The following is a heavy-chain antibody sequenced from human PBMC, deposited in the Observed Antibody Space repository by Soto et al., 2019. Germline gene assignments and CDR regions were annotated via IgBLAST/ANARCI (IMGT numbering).Heavy chain of an antibody. CDR1: GGSISSYY. D-gene: IGHD2-21*01. Sequence: PSETLSLTCTVSGGSISSYYWSWIRQPPGKGLEWIGYIYYSGSTNYNPSLKSRVTISVDTSKNQFSLKLSSVTAADTAVYYCARGLLNYYFDYWGQGTLVTVSS. J-gene: IGHJ4*02. CDR3: ARGLLNYYFDY. CDR2: IYYSGST. V-gene: IGHV4-59*01.